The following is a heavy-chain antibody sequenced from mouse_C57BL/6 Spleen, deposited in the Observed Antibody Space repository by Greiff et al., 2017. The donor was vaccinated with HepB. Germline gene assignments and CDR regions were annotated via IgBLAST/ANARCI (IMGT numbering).Heavy chain of an antibody. V-gene: IGHV5-12*01. CDR2: ISNGGGST. D-gene: IGHD3-2*02. J-gene: IGHJ2*01. Sequence: DVMLVESGGGLVQPGGSLKLSCAASGFTFSDYYMYWVRQTPEKRLEWVAYISNGGGSTYYPDTVKGRFTISRDNAKNTLYLQMSRLKSEDTAMYYCARGSSGYPDYWGQGTTLTVSS. CDR1: GFTFSDYY. CDR3: ARGSSGYPDY.